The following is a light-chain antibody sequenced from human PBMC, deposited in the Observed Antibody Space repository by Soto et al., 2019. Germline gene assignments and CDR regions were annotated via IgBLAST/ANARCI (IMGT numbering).Light chain of an antibody. CDR1: QSVSSN. J-gene: IGKJ1*01. V-gene: IGKV3-15*01. CDR2: GAS. CDR3: QQYNNWSPWR. Sequence: EIVMTQSPATLSVSPGERATLSCRASQSVSSNLAWYQQKPGQAPRLLIYGASTRATGIPARFSGSGSGTEFTLTISSLQSEDFAVYSCQQYNNWSPWRFGQGIKVEIK.